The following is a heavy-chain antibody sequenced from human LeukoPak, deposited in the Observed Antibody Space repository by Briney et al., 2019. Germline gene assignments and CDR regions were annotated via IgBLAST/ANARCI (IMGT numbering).Heavy chain of an antibody. CDR2: IYPGDSDT. V-gene: IGHV5-51*01. J-gene: IGHJ2*01. Sequence: GESLRISCKGSGYSFTSYWIGWVRQTPGKGLEWMGIIYPGDSDTNYGRSFQGQVTILVDKSISTAYLQWSSLKASDTAMYYCAREGGEAYYYDSSGNAAWYLDLWGRGTLVTVSS. D-gene: IGHD3-22*01. CDR3: AREGGEAYYYDSSGNAAWYLDL. CDR1: GYSFTSYW.